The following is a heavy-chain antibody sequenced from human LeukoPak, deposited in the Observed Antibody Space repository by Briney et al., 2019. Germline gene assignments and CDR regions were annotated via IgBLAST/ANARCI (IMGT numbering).Heavy chain of an antibody. CDR1: GFTFNSYA. Sequence: GESLKISCAVSGFTFNSYAMSWVRQAPGKGLEWVSTISGSGGSTYYADSVKGRFTISRDNSKNTLYLQMNSLRAEDTAVYYCAKEVGVAAWEDYWGQGTLVTVSS. J-gene: IGHJ4*02. CDR3: AKEVGVAAWEDY. D-gene: IGHD6-13*01. V-gene: IGHV3-23*01. CDR2: ISGSGGST.